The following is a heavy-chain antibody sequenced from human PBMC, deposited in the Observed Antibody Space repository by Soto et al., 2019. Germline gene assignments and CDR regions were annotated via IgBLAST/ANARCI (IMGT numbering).Heavy chain of an antibody. V-gene: IGHV1-69*01. CDR1: GGTFSSYP. CDR3: ARDGVNYYDSSGYPNYFDY. J-gene: IGHJ4*02. Sequence: PPVKVSCKASGGTFSSYPISWLRQAPGQGLEWMGGIIPIFGTANYAQKFQGRVTITADESTSTAYMELSSLRSEDTAVYYCARDGVNYYDSSGYPNYFDYWGQGTLVTVSS. D-gene: IGHD3-22*01. CDR2: IIPIFGTA.